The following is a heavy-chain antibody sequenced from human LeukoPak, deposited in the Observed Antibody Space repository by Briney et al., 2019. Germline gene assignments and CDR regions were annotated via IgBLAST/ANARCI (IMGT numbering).Heavy chain of an antibody. CDR2: IYYSGST. CDR1: GGSISSSSYY. V-gene: IGHV4-39*01. Sequence: SETLSLTCTVSGGSISSSSYYWGWIRQPPGKGLEWIGSIYYSGSTYYNPSLKSRVTISVDTFKNQFSLKLSSVTAADTAVYYCARAFRGIFGVFEAFDIWGQGTMVTVSS. J-gene: IGHJ3*02. CDR3: ARAFRGIFGVFEAFDI. D-gene: IGHD3-3*01.